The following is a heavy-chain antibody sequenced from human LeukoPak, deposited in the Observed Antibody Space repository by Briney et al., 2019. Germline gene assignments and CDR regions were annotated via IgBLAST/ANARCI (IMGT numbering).Heavy chain of an antibody. J-gene: IGHJ4*02. D-gene: IGHD2-15*01. V-gene: IGHV4-4*02. CDR3: ARALCSGGTCYLDY. CDR2: VYPGGST. CDR1: GGSISSSNW. Sequence: PSETLSLTCAVSGGSISSSNWWSWVRQPPGKGLEWIGEVYPGGSTNYNPSLKSRVTISVDKSKNHFSLKLNSVTAADTAVYYCARALCSGGTCYLDYWGQGTLVTVSS.